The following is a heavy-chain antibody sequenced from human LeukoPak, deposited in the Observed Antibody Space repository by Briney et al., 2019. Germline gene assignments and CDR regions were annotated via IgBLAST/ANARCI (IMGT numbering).Heavy chain of an antibody. CDR2: ISGSGGST. J-gene: IGHJ4*02. Sequence: GGSLRLSCAASGFTFSSYAMSWVRQAPGKGLEWVSAISGSGGSTYYADSVKGRFTISRDNSKNTLYLQMNSLRAEDTAVYYCAKEGYCSGGDCYTFFDYWGQGTLVTVSS. V-gene: IGHV3-23*01. CDR3: AKEGYCSGGDCYTFFDY. CDR1: GFTFSSYA. D-gene: IGHD2-15*01.